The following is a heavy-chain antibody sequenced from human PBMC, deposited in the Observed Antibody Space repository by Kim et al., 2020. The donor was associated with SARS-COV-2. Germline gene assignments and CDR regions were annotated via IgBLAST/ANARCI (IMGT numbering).Heavy chain of an antibody. J-gene: IGHJ4*01. CDR3: ARLRTDTGSYFRFDY. D-gene: IGHD1-26*01. V-gene: IGHV4-4*02. Sequence: SETLSLTCAVSGDSISTSNWWSWVRQPPGKGLEWIGEIYHSGNTNYNPSLKSRVSISVDKSKNQFSLKLNSVTAADRAVYYCARLRTDTGSYFRFDYRG. CDR1: GDSISTSNW. CDR2: IYHSGNT.